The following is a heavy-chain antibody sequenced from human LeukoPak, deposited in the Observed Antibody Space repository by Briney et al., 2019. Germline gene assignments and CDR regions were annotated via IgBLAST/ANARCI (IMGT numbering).Heavy chain of an antibody. D-gene: IGHD2-15*01. CDR3: ARDLGGLAFDT. V-gene: IGHV3-21*04. Sequence: TGGSLRLSCAASGFTFSTYAMNWVRQAPGEGLEWVSSIGGSSTSLYYADSLKGRFTISRDNAKNSLYLQMNSLKTEDTAVYYCARDLGGLAFDTWGQGTMVTVSS. CDR1: GFTFSTYA. CDR2: IGGSSTSL. J-gene: IGHJ3*02.